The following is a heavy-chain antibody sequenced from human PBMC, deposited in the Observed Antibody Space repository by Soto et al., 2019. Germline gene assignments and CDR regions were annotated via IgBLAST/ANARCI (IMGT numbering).Heavy chain of an antibody. D-gene: IGHD5-12*01. V-gene: IGHV1-46*01. J-gene: IGHJ4*02. Sequence: ASVKVSCKASGYTFTSYYMHWVRQAPGQGLEWMGIINPSGGSTSYAQKFQGRVTMTRDTSTSTVYMELSSLRSEDTAVYYCATDRYSGYDLGYWGQGTLVTVSS. CDR3: ATDRYSGYDLGY. CDR2: INPSGGST. CDR1: GYTFTSYY.